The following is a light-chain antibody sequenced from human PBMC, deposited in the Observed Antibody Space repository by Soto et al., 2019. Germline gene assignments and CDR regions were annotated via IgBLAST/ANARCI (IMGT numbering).Light chain of an antibody. CDR3: MQGTHWPPWT. V-gene: IGKV2-30*01. CDR1: QSLVSSDGNTY. CDR2: QVS. J-gene: IGKJ1*01. Sequence: DVVMTQSPLSLPVTLGQAASISCRSSQSLVSSDGNTYLNWFQQRPGQSPRRLIYQVSNRDSGVPDRFSGSGSGTDFTLEISRVEAEDVGVYYCMQGTHWPPWTFGQGTKVEIK.